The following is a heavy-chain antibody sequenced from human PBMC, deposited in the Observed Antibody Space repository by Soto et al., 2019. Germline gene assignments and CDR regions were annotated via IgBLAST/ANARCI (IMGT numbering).Heavy chain of an antibody. CDR2: IIPIFGTA. J-gene: IGHJ6*02. D-gene: IGHD3-9*01. CDR1: GGTFSSYA. Sequence: QVQLVQSGAEVKKPGSSVKVSCKASGGTFSSYAISWVRQAPGQGLEWMGGIIPIFGTANYAQKFQGRVTITADESTSTAYMELSSLRSEDRAVYYCARDLAGYYGDYYGMDVWGQGTTVTGSS. V-gene: IGHV1-69*01. CDR3: ARDLAGYYGDYYGMDV.